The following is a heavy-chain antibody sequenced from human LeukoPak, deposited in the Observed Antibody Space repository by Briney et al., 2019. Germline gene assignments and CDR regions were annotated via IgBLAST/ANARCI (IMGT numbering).Heavy chain of an antibody. V-gene: IGHV5-51*01. Sequence: GESLKISCKGSGYTFINYWIGWVRQMPGKGLEWMGIIYPGDSDTRYSPSFQGQVTISADKSISTAYLQWSSLKASDTAIYYCGKRERYGGPRPPDFRGQGTLVTVSS. CDR1: GYTFINYW. J-gene: IGHJ4*02. CDR3: GKRERYGGPRPPDF. D-gene: IGHD3-16*01. CDR2: IYPGDSDT.